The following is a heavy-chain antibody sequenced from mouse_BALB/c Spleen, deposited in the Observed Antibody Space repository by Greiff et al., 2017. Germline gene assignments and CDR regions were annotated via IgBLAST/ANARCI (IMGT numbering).Heavy chain of an antibody. D-gene: IGHD1-1*01. Sequence: EVQLQESGPGLVKPSQSLSLTCTVTGYSITSDYAWNWIRQFPGNKLEWMGYISYSGSTSYNPSLKSRISITRDTSKNQFFLQLNSVTTEDTATYYCARSFTTVVATPFDYWGQGTTLTGSS. J-gene: IGHJ2*01. CDR2: ISYSGST. CDR3: ARSFTTVVATPFDY. CDR1: GYSITSDYA. V-gene: IGHV3-2*02.